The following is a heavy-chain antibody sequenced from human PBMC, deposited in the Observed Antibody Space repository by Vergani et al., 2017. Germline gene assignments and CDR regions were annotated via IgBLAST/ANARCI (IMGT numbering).Heavy chain of an antibody. D-gene: IGHD1-26*01. J-gene: IGHJ4*02. V-gene: IGHV3-9*01. Sequence: EVQMVESGGGLVKPGGSLRLSCEASGITFWKFGMHWVRQGPGKGLEWVSGISWNSGAVDYADSVRGRFTISRDNAKNSLFLEMNSLRAEDTAVYYCAKHPTVVGATRSVDYWGQGTLVTVSS. CDR3: AKHPTVVGATRSVDY. CDR1: GITFWKFG. CDR2: ISWNSGAV.